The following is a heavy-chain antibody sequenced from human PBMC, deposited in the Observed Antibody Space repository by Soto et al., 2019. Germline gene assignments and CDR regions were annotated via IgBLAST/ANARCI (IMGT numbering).Heavy chain of an antibody. J-gene: IGHJ4*02. D-gene: IGHD6-13*01. Sequence: EVQLLESGGGLVQPGGSLRLSCAASGFTFSNYAVTWVRQAPGKGLEWVSTIGGSGGSTYYADSVKGRFTISGDNSKNTLDLQMNSLRAEDTAVYYCAKDQGSSWYEIDYWGQGTLVTVSS. V-gene: IGHV3-23*01. CDR2: IGGSGGST. CDR1: GFTFSNYA. CDR3: AKDQGSSWYEIDY.